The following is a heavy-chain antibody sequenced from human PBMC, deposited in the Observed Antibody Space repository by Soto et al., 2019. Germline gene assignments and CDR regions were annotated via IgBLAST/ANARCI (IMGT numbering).Heavy chain of an antibody. D-gene: IGHD6-6*01. Sequence: QVQLVQSGAEVKKPGSSVKVSCKASGGTFSSYAISWVRQAPGQGLEWMGGIIPIFGTANYAQKFQGRVTITADESTSTAYMELGGLRSEDTAVYYCARSGRSSSSGGVDFDYWGQGTLVTVSS. CDR2: IIPIFGTA. CDR3: ARSGRSSSSGGVDFDY. V-gene: IGHV1-69*01. CDR1: GGTFSSYA. J-gene: IGHJ4*02.